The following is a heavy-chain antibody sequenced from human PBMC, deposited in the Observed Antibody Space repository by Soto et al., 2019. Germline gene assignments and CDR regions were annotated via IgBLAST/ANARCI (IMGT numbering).Heavy chain of an antibody. CDR1: GFTFSSYA. V-gene: IGHV3-30-3*01. D-gene: IGHD2-15*01. CDR2: ISYDGSNK. CDR3: ARVESIVVVVAAHDY. Sequence: GGSLRLSCAASGFTFSSYAMHWVRQAPGKGLEWVAVISYDGSNKYYADSVKGRFTISRDNSKNTLYLQMNSLRAEDTAVYYCARVESIVVVVAAHDYWGQGTLVTVSS. J-gene: IGHJ4*02.